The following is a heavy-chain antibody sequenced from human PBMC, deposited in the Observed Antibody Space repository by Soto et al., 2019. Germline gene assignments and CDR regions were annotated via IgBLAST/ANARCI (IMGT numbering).Heavy chain of an antibody. CDR2: IYHSGTT. J-gene: IGHJ4*02. CDR3: ARSLFTSSWFAGD. CDR1: GFSTSSGYY. D-gene: IGHD6-13*01. Sequence: PSLTCGVSGFSTSSGYYWGWFRQPPGKGLEWIGSIYHSGTTYYNPSLESRVTISLDTSENGFSLKLTSVTAADTAVYFCARSLFTSSWFAGDWGQGSLVTVSS. V-gene: IGHV4-38-2*01.